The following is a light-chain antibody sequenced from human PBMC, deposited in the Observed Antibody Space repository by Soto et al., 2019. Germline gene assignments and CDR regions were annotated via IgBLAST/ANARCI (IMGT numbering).Light chain of an antibody. CDR3: QSYDSSLSGSHAV. V-gene: IGLV1-40*01. J-gene: IGLJ7*01. CDR2: GNS. CDR1: SSNIGAGYD. Sequence: QSVLTQPPSVSGAPGQRVTISCTGSSSNIGAGYDVHWYQQLPGTAPKLLIYGNSNRPSGVPDRFSGSRSGTSASLAITGLQAEDEADYNCQSYDSSLSGSHAVFGGGTQLTVL.